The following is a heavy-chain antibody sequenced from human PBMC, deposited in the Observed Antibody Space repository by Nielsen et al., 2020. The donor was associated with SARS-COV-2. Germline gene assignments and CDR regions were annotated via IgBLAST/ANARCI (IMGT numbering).Heavy chain of an antibody. Sequence: GESLKISCAASGFTFSSYGMHWVRQAPGKGLEWVAVIWYDGSNKYYADSVKGRFTISRDNSKNTLYLQMNSLRDEDTAVYYCARDRGHDYGDYGPYYYGMDVWGQGTTVTVSS. CDR3: ARDRGHDYGDYGPYYYGMDV. J-gene: IGHJ6*02. D-gene: IGHD4-17*01. CDR1: GFTFSSYG. V-gene: IGHV3-33*01. CDR2: IWYDGSNK.